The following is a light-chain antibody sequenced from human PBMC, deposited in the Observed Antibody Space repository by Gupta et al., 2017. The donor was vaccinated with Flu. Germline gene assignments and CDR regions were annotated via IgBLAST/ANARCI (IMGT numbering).Light chain of an antibody. CDR3: QQYNSYWS. CDR2: KAS. J-gene: IGKJ1*01. V-gene: IGKV1-5*03. CDR1: QSVSSH. Sequence: VGERVTITCRASQSVSSHLTWYQQKPGKAPTMLIYKASTLENGVPSRFSASGSGTEFTLTISSLQPDDFATYYCQQYNSYWSFGQGTRVEIK.